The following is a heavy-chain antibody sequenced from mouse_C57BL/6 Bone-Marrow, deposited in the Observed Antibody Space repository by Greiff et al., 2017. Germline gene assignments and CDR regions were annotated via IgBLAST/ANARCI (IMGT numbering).Heavy chain of an antibody. D-gene: IGHD3-1*01. Sequence: QVQLQQPGAELVMPGASVKLSCKASGYTFTSYWMHWVKQRPGQGLEWIGEIDPADGYTNYNPKFKGKSTLTVDKSSSTAYMQLSSLTSEDTAVYYCARSGGYYFGCWGQGTTLTVAS. CDR1: GYTFTSYW. J-gene: IGHJ2*01. CDR3: ARSGGYYFGC. V-gene: IGHV1-69*01. CDR2: IDPADGYT.